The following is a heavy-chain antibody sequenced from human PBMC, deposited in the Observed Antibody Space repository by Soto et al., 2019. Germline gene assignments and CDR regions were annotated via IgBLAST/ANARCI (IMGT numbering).Heavy chain of an antibody. Sequence: SETLSLTCAVYGGSFSGYYWSWIRQPPGKGLEWIGEINHSGSTNYNPSLKSRVTISVDTSKNQFSLKLSSVTAADTAVYYCARLDFWSGYYNYYYGTDVWGQGTTVTVSS. V-gene: IGHV4-34*01. D-gene: IGHD3-3*01. CDR2: INHSGST. CDR3: ARLDFWSGYYNYYYGTDV. CDR1: GGSFSGYY. J-gene: IGHJ6*02.